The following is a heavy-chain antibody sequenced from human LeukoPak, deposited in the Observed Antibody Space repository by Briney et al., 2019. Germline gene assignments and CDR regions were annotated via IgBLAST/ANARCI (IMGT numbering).Heavy chain of an antibody. V-gene: IGHV1-8*02. D-gene: IGHD6-13*01. CDR1: GYTFTGYY. J-gene: IGHJ6*02. Sequence: ASVKVSCKASGYTFTGYYIHWIRQAPGQGLEWMGWMNPNNGNTDYAQTFQGRVTLTRNTSISTAYMELSSLRSEDTAVYYCAGLAGAAADTFYYYGVDVWGQGTTVTVSS. CDR3: AGLAGAAADTFYYYGVDV. CDR2: MNPNNGNT.